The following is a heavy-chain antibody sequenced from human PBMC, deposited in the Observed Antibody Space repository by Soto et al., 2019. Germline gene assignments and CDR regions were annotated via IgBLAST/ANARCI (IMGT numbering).Heavy chain of an antibody. D-gene: IGHD5-18*01. Sequence: EVQLLESGGGLVQPGGSLRLSCAASGFTFSSYAMSWVRQAPGKGLEWVSIISGSGGSTYYADSVKGRFTISRDNSKNTLYLQMNSLRAEDTAVYYCAKDGLGAYSYGSYYFDYWGQGTLVTVSS. CDR2: ISGSGGST. V-gene: IGHV3-23*01. J-gene: IGHJ4*02. CDR1: GFTFSSYA. CDR3: AKDGLGAYSYGSYYFDY.